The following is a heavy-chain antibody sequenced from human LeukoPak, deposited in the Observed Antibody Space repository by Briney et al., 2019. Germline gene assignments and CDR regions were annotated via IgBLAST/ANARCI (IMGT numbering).Heavy chain of an antibody. CDR1: GYTLTELS. CDR3: ATDINRDYYDSSGYSNAFDI. V-gene: IGHV1-24*01. CDR2: FDPEDSET. Sequence: ASVKVSCKVSGYTLTELSMHWVRQAPGKGLEWMGGFDPEDSETIYAQKFQGRVTMTEDTSTDTAYMELSSLRSEDTAVYYCATDINRDYYDSSGYSNAFDIWGQGTMVTVSS. J-gene: IGHJ3*02. D-gene: IGHD3-22*01.